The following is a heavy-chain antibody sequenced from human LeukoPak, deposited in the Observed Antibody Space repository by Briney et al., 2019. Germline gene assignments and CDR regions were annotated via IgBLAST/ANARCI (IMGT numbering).Heavy chain of an antibody. CDR3: ARDDSSGWAFDY. Sequence: SETLSLTCTVSGGSISSGGYYWSWIRQHPGKGLEWIGYIYYSGSTYYNPSLKSRVTISVDTSKNQFSLKLSSVTAADTAVYYCARDDSSGWAFDYWGQGILVTVSS. D-gene: IGHD6-19*01. CDR1: GGSISSGGYY. V-gene: IGHV4-31*03. CDR2: IYYSGST. J-gene: IGHJ4*02.